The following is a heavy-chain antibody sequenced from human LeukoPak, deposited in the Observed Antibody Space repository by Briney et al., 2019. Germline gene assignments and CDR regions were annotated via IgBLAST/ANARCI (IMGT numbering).Heavy chain of an antibody. J-gene: IGHJ4*02. CDR3: ARAYYYDSSGQTRALAD. Sequence: GGSLRLSCAASGFTFSSYSMNWVRQAPGKGLEWVSSISSSSSYIYYADSVKGRFTISRDNAKNSLYLQMNSLRAEDTAVYYCARAYYYDSSGQTRALADWGQGTLVTVSS. V-gene: IGHV3-21*01. CDR1: GFTFSSYS. CDR2: ISSSSSYI. D-gene: IGHD3-22*01.